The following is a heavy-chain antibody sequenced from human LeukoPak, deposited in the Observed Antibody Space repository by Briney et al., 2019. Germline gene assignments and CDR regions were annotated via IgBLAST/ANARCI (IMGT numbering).Heavy chain of an antibody. V-gene: IGHV3-23*01. Sequence: GGSLRLSCAASGFTFSSYAMSWVRQAPGKGLEWVSAISGSGGSTYYADSVKGRFTISRDNSKNTPYLQMNSLRAEDTAVYYCAKGGSGWYGFLFDYWGQGTLVTVSS. CDR2: ISGSGGST. CDR1: GFTFSSYA. D-gene: IGHD6-19*01. J-gene: IGHJ4*02. CDR3: AKGGSGWYGFLFDY.